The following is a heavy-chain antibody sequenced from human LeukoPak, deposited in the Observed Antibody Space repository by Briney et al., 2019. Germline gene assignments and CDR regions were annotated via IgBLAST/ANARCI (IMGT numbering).Heavy chain of an antibody. D-gene: IGHD3-16*02. V-gene: IGHV3-30*02. CDR1: GFTFSSYE. CDR2: IRYDGSNK. J-gene: IGHJ4*02. Sequence: GGSLRLSCAASGFTFSSYEMNWVRQAPGKGLEWVAFIRYDGSNKYYADSVKGRFTISRDNSKNTLYLQMNSLRAEDTAVYYCAKDYDYVWGSYPFDYWGQGTLVTVSS. CDR3: AKDYDYVWGSYPFDY.